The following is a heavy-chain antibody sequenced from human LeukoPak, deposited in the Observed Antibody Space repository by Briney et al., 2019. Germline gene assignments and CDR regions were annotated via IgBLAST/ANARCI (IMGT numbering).Heavy chain of an antibody. CDR3: AKDRYSSGSGWFDP. CDR2: ISWNSGSI. CDR1: GFTFDDYA. D-gene: IGHD6-25*01. Sequence: PGGSLRLSCAASGFTFDDYAMHWVRQAPGKGLEWFSGISWNSGSIGYADSVKGRFTISRDNAKNSLYLQMNSLRAEDTALYYCAKDRYSSGSGWFDPWGQGTLVTVSS. J-gene: IGHJ5*02. V-gene: IGHV3-9*01.